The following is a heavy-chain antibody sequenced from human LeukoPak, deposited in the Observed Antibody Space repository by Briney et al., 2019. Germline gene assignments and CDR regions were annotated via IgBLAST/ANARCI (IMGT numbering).Heavy chain of an antibody. D-gene: IGHD5-12*01. Sequence: GGSLRLSCAASGFTFSIYAMHWVRQAPGKGLEWMAVISYDGSKEYYADSVEGRFTISRDNSKNTMYMEMNSLRAEDTAVYYCARGPSGYHNTGGQGTLVTVSS. V-gene: IGHV3-30*04. CDR3: ARGPSGYHNT. CDR1: GFTFSIYA. J-gene: IGHJ4*02. CDR2: ISYDGSKE.